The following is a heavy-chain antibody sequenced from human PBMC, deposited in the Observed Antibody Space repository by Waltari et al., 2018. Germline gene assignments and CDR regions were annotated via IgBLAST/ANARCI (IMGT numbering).Heavy chain of an antibody. D-gene: IGHD1-26*01. V-gene: IGHV4-4*07. Sequence: QVQLQESGPGLVKPSETLSLTCTVSGGSISSYSWSWIRPPAGKGLEWIGHIYTSGSTNYNPSLKSRVTMSVDTSKNQFSLKLNSVTAADTAIYYCTRGRGGGGSSNNWFDPWGQGTLVIVSS. J-gene: IGHJ5*02. CDR3: TRGRGGGGSSNNWFDP. CDR1: GGSISSYS. CDR2: IYTSGST.